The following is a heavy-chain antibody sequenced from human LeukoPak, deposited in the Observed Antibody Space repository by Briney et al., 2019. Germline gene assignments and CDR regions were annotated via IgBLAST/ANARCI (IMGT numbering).Heavy chain of an antibody. Sequence: GASVKVSCKASGGTFSSYAISWVRQAPGQGLEWMGRIIPILGIANYAQKFQGRVTITADKSTSTAYMELSSLRSEDTAVYYCARDKASSSWYTYWGQGTLVTVSS. CDR2: IIPILGIA. V-gene: IGHV1-69*04. CDR3: ARDKASSSWYTY. CDR1: GGTFSSYA. D-gene: IGHD6-13*01. J-gene: IGHJ4*02.